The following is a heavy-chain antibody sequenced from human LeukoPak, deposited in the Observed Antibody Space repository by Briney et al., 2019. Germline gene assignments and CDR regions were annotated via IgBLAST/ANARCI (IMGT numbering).Heavy chain of an antibody. J-gene: IGHJ4*02. D-gene: IGHD4-11*01. Sequence: GGSLRLSCAASGFTFSTYGMSWVRQAPGKGLEWVSAISGRDTNTYYADSVEGRFTISKDNSKNMLCLQMNSLRAEGTAVYYCAKRSDYSNTGNYFASWGQGTPVTVSS. V-gene: IGHV3-23*01. CDR2: ISGRDTNT. CDR1: GFTFSTYG. CDR3: AKRSDYSNTGNYFAS.